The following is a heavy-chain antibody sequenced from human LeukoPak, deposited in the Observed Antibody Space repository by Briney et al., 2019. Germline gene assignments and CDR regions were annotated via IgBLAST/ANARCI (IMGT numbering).Heavy chain of an antibody. CDR3: GRSITIFGVVDAFDI. D-gene: IGHD3-3*01. CDR1: GYTFTSSW. Sequence: GEPLKSSGKGFGYTFTSSWSAWCGQLPGKGLGGLGIIDPVDSDPRYRPSFQGQVSISVDKSISTAYLQWSRLKASDTAMYYCGRSITIFGVVDAFDIWGQGTMVTVSS. CDR2: IDPVDSDP. J-gene: IGHJ3*02. V-gene: IGHV5-51*01.